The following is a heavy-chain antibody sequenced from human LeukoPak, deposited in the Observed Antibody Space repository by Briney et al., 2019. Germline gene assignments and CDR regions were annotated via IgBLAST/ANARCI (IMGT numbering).Heavy chain of an antibody. CDR2: IYPDDSDT. Sequence: GESLKISCKGFGYSFTTNWIGWVRQMPGRGLEWMGIIYPDDSDTRYSPSFHGQVTISADKSISTAYLQWSSLKASDSAMYYCARLHCDSRPFDYWGQGTLVTVSS. CDR1: GYSFTTNW. V-gene: IGHV5-51*01. CDR3: ARLHCDSRPFDY. D-gene: IGHD3-22*01. J-gene: IGHJ4*02.